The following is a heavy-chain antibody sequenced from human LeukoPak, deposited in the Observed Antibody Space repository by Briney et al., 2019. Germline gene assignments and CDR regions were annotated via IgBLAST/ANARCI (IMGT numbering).Heavy chain of an antibody. J-gene: IGHJ3*02. D-gene: IGHD4-23*01. CDR3: ARVPTVVTPAAFDI. V-gene: IGHV4-39*07. Sequence: SETLSLTCTVSGGSISSSSYYWGWIRQPPGKGLEWIGSIYYSGSTYYNPSLKSRVTMSVDTSKNQFSLKLSSVTAADTAVYYCARVPTVVTPAAFDIWGQGTMVTVSS. CDR1: GGSISSSSYY. CDR2: IYYSGST.